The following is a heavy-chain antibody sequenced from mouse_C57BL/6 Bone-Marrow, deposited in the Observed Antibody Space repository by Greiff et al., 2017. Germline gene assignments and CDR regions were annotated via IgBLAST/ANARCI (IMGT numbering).Heavy chain of an antibody. J-gene: IGHJ2*01. D-gene: IGHD2-3*01. CDR3: ARRRWLLLLDY. V-gene: IGHV8-12*01. CDR2: IYWDDDK. Sequence: QVTLKECGPGILQSSQTLSLTCSFSGFSLSTSGMGVSWIRQPSGKGLEWLAHIYWDDDKRYNPSLKSRLTISKDTSRNQVFLKSTSVDTADTATYYCARRRWLLLLDYWGQGTTLTVSS. CDR1: GFSLSTSGMG.